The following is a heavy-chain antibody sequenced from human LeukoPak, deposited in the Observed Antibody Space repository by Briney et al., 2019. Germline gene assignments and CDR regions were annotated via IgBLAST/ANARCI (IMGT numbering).Heavy chain of an antibody. D-gene: IGHD6-13*01. CDR1: VYGFSSYG. CDR3: ARGPMYSTSYYAPDY. V-gene: IGHV1-18*01. Sequence: ASVTVSRTASVYGFSSYGISWVRQAPGQGLEWMGWISAYSGNTKYAQKFQGRVTMTTDTSTGTAYIELRSLRSDDTAVYYCARGPMYSTSYYAPDYWGQGTPVTVSS. J-gene: IGHJ4*02. CDR2: ISAYSGNT.